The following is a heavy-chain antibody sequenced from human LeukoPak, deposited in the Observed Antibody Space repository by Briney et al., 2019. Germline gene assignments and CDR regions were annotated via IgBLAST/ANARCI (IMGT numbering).Heavy chain of an antibody. CDR3: ARRVHNTGWYSFDL. CDR1: GGSMGNYY. V-gene: IGHV4-59*01. Sequence: PSETLSLTCNISGGSMGNYYWNWIRQPPGKALEWLGYIYRTGSSNYNPSFRSRVTMSVDPSKNQFFLTVTSVTAADTAVYFCARRVHNTGWYSFDLWGQGTLVIVSS. J-gene: IGHJ4*02. CDR2: IYRTGSS. D-gene: IGHD6-19*01.